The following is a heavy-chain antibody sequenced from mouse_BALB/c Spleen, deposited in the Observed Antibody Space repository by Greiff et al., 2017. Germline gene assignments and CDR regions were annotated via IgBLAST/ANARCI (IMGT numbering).Heavy chain of an antibody. V-gene: IGHV5-12-2*01. CDR3: ARHISVWFAY. J-gene: IGHJ3*01. Sequence: EVKLVESGGGLVQPGGSLKLSCAASGFTFSSYTMSWVRQTPEKRLEWVAYISNGGGSTDYPDTVKGRFTISRDNAKNTLYLQMSSLKSEDTAMYYCARHISVWFAYWGQGTLVTVSA. CDR1: GFTFSSYT. D-gene: IGHD1-1*01. CDR2: ISNGGGST.